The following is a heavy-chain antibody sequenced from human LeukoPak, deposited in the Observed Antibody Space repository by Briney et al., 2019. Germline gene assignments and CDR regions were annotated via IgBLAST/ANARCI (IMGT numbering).Heavy chain of an antibody. CDR2: ISYDGGNK. CDR1: GFTFSSYG. J-gene: IGHJ4*02. CDR3: AKRSSQYFDC. V-gene: IGHV3-30*18. Sequence: GGSLRLSCAASGFTFSSYGMHWVRQAPGKGLEWVALISYDGGNKYYADSVKGRFTISRDNSKNTLYLQMNSLRAEDTAVYYCAKRSSQYFDCWGQGTLVTVSS.